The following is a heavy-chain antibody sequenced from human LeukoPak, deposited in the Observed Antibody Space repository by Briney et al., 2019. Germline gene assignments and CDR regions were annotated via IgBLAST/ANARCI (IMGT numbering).Heavy chain of an antibody. CDR3: ARDQSQGYYYDSSGYYSSSFAEYFQH. J-gene: IGHJ1*01. CDR2: IKQDGSEK. D-gene: IGHD3-22*01. CDR1: GFTFSSYW. Sequence: GRSLRLSCAASGFTFSSYWMSWVRQAPGKGLEWVANIKQDGSEKYYVDSVKGRFTISRDNAKNSLYLQMNSLRAEDTAVYYCARDQSQGYYYDSSGYYSSSFAEYFQHWGQGTLVTVSS. V-gene: IGHV3-7*01.